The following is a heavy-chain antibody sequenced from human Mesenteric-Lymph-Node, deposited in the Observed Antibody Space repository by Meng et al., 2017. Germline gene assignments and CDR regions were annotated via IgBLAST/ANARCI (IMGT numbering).Heavy chain of an antibody. Sequence: QVQLVWSGGGLVKPGGSLRLSCAASGFTFSDYYMSWIRQAPGKGLECISYISHSGSTIYYTDSVKGRFTISRDNAKNSLYLQMNSLRAEDTAVYYCVRDSETVVAGHIDNWGQGALVTVSS. V-gene: IGHV3-11*01. CDR3: VRDSETVVAGHIDN. D-gene: IGHD6-19*01. J-gene: IGHJ4*02. CDR2: ISHSGSTI. CDR1: GFTFSDYY.